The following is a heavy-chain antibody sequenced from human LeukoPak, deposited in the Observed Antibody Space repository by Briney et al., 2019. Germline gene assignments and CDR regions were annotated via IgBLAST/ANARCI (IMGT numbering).Heavy chain of an antibody. V-gene: IGHV1-8*01. J-gene: IGHJ3*02. CDR3: ARGLVGATSHFDI. D-gene: IGHD1-26*01. CDR1: GYTFTSYD. Sequence: AASVTVSFKASGYTFTSYDINWVRQATGQGLEWMGWMNPNSGNTGYAQKFQGRVTMTRNTSISTAYMELSSLRSEDTAVYYCARGLVGATSHFDIWGQGTMVTVSS. CDR2: MNPNSGNT.